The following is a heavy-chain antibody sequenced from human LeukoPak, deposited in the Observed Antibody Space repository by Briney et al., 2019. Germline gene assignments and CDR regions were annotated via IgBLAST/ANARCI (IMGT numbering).Heavy chain of an antibody. CDR2: ISGSGGST. J-gene: IGHJ4*02. CDR3: AKYDLGYDSSGNYFDY. CDR1: GFTFSSYA. D-gene: IGHD3-22*01. V-gene: IGHV3-23*01. Sequence: PGESLRISCAASGFTFSSYAMSWVRQAPGKGLEWVSGISGSGGSTYYGDSVKGRFTISRDNSKNTLYLQMNSLRAEDTAVYHCAKYDLGYDSSGNYFDYWGQGTLVTVSS.